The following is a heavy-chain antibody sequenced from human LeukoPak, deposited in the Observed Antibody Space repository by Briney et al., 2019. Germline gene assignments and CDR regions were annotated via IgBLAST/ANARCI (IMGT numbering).Heavy chain of an antibody. CDR3: AADSSGWYYGMDV. V-gene: IGHV4-30-2*01. Sequence: SQTLSLTCAVSGGSISSGGYSWSWIRQPPGKGLEWIGEINHSGNTNYIPSLKSRVTISVDMSKNQFSLNLTSVTAADTAVYYCAADSSGWYYGMDVWGQGTTVTVSS. D-gene: IGHD6-19*01. CDR2: INHSGNT. J-gene: IGHJ6*02. CDR1: GGSISSGGYS.